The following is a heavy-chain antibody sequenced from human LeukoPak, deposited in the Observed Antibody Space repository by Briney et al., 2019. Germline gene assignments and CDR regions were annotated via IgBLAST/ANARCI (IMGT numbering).Heavy chain of an antibody. Sequence: GGSLRLSCAASGFTFSSYGMHWVRQAPGKGLEWVAVISYDGSNKYYADSVKGRFTISRDNSKNTLYLQMNSLRAEDTAVYYCAKGGWIQLWTSPLRYWGQGTLVTVSS. CDR1: GFTFSSYG. D-gene: IGHD5-18*01. CDR3: AKGGWIQLWTSPLRY. CDR2: ISYDGSNK. J-gene: IGHJ4*02. V-gene: IGHV3-30*18.